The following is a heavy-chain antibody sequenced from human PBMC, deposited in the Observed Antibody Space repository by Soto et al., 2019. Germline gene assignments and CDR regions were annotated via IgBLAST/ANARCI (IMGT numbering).Heavy chain of an antibody. CDR1: GFTFTTYV. V-gene: IGHV3-23*01. CDR3: AKDNHYFDSSGRARNWFDP. D-gene: IGHD3-22*01. Sequence: EVQLLESGGGLVQPGGSLRLSCAASGFTFTTYVMNWVRQAPGKGLEWVSVISGSGGSTYYADSVKGRFTISRDNSKNTLYLQMNSLRAEDTAVYYCAKDNHYFDSSGRARNWFDPWGQGTLVTVSS. J-gene: IGHJ5*02. CDR2: ISGSGGST.